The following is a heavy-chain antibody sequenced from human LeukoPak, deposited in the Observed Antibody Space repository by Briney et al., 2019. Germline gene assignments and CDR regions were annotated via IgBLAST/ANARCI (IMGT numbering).Heavy chain of an antibody. J-gene: IGHJ6*02. CDR2: ISAYNGNT. D-gene: IGHD6-19*01. CDR3: ARELASGYQWLSQRYYYYGMDV. Sequence: ASVKVSCKASGYTFTSYGISWVRQAPGRGLEWMGWISAYNGNTNYAQKLQGRVTMTTDTSTSTAYMELRSLRSDDTAVYYCARELASGYQWLSQRYYYYGMDVWGQGTTVTVSS. V-gene: IGHV1-18*01. CDR1: GYTFTSYG.